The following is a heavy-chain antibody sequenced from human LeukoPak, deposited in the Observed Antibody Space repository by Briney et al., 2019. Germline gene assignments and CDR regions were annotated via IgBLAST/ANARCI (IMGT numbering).Heavy chain of an antibody. CDR2: ISSSGSTI. Sequence: GGSLRLSCAASGFTFSSYEMNWVRQAPGKGLEWVSYISSSGSTIYYADSVKGRFTISRDNSKNTLSLQMNSLRAEDTAIYYCANGPTKDGYHYYFDYWGQGTLVTVSS. D-gene: IGHD5-24*01. CDR3: ANGPTKDGYHYYFDY. V-gene: IGHV3-48*03. J-gene: IGHJ4*02. CDR1: GFTFSSYE.